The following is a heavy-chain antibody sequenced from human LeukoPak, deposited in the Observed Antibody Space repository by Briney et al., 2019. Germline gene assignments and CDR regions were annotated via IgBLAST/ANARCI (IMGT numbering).Heavy chain of an antibody. J-gene: IGHJ5*02. CDR1: GFIFNTYA. D-gene: IGHD1-26*01. CDR3: AKNLVGATRGWFDP. V-gene: IGHV3-23*01. CDR2: ISGSGGST. Sequence: GGSLRLSCSASGFIFNTYAMTWVRQALGKGLEWVSAISGSGGSTYYADSVKGRFTISRDNSKNTLYLQMNSLRAEDTAVYYCAKNLVGATRGWFDPWGQGTLVTVSS.